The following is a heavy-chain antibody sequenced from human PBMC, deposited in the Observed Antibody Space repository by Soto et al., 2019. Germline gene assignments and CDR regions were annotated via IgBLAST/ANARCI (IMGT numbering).Heavy chain of an antibody. V-gene: IGHV3-11*01. CDR3: ARVKRRSSGYEDRGY. CDR1: GFTFSDYY. D-gene: IGHD5-12*01. J-gene: IGHJ4*02. CDR2: ISSSGSTI. Sequence: PGGSLRLSCAASGFTFSDYYMSWIRQAPGKGLEWVSHISSSGSTIYCTDSVKGRFTISRDNAKNSLYLQMNSLRAEDTAVYYCARVKRRSSGYEDRGYWGQGTLVTVSS.